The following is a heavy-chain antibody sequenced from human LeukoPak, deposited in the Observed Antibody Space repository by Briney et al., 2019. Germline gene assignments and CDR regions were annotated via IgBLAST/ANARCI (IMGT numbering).Heavy chain of an antibody. J-gene: IGHJ4*02. CDR1: GFTFSAYW. Sequence: GESLRLSCATSGFTFSAYWMSWVRQAPGKGLEWVASIKQDGSEKYYVDSVKGRFTISRDNAKNSLYLQMNSLRAEDTAVYYCARDWRTSHCYLYWGQGTLVTVSS. D-gene: IGHD2-2*01. V-gene: IGHV3-7*01. CDR3: ARDWRTSHCYLY. CDR2: IKQDGSEK.